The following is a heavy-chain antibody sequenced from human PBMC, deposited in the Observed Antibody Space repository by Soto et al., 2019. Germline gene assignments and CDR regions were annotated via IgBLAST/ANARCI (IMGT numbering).Heavy chain of an antibody. CDR3: ARVVRGAGSYTPTYWFDP. V-gene: IGHV4-30-2*01. D-gene: IGHD3-10*01. Sequence: SETLSLTCAVSGGSISSGGYSWSWIRQPPGKGLEWIGYIYHSGSTYYNPSLKSRVTISVDRSKNQFSLKLSSVTAADTAVYYCARVVRGAGSYTPTYWFDPWGQGTLVTVSS. CDR1: GGSISSGGYS. J-gene: IGHJ5*02. CDR2: IYHSGST.